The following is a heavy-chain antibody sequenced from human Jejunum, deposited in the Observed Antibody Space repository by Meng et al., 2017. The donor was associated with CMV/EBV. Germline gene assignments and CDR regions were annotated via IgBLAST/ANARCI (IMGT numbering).Heavy chain of an antibody. D-gene: IGHD2-15*01. CDR2: ITGSGGNT. CDR1: GFTLSSHS. Sequence: LKISCSASGFTLSSHSMSWVRQAPGKGLKWVASITGSGGNTYYADSVKGRFTISRDNSKNTLYLQMNSLRADDTAVYYCARLSDSWGQGTRVTVSS. V-gene: IGHV3-23*01. CDR3: ARLSDS. J-gene: IGHJ4*02.